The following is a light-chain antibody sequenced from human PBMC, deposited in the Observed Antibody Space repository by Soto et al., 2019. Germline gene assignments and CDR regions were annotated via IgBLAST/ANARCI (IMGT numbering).Light chain of an antibody. CDR2: RTS. Sequence: DIVLTQFPGTLSLYPGERASLSCRASQSVSSSYLAWYQQKPGQAPRLLSYRTSNRATGIPDRFSGSGSGTDFTLTTSRLEPEDFAVYWCQQYDSSPRTFGQGTKVAIK. CDR1: QSVSSSY. V-gene: IGKV3-20*01. CDR3: QQYDSSPRT. J-gene: IGKJ1*01.